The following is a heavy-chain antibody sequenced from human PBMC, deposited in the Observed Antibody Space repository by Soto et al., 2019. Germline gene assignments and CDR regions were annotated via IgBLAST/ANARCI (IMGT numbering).Heavy chain of an antibody. CDR1: GGSISSSSYY. CDR2: IYYSGST. D-gene: IGHD3-10*01. CDR3: ARGPQYGSGSSFDY. J-gene: IGHJ4*02. Sequence: PSETLSLTCTVSGGSISSSSYYWSWIRQPPGKGLEWIGYIYYSGSTNYNPSLKSRVTISVDTSKNQFSLKLSSVTAADTAVYYCARGPQYGSGSSFDYWGQGTLVTVSS. V-gene: IGHV4-61*05.